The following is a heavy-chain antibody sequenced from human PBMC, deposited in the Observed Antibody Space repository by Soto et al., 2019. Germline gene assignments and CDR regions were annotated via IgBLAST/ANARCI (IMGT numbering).Heavy chain of an antibody. D-gene: IGHD3-9*01. Sequence: QITLKESGPTLVKHTETHTLTCTFSGFSLNTSGVGVGWIRQPPGKALGWLALIYWDDDERYNPSLNNRLTITKGTSKNQVVLTMTNMDPVDTATYYCAHRRGYDILTGINFDYWGQGTLVTVSS. CDR1: GFSLNTSGVG. CDR3: AHRRGYDILTGINFDY. J-gene: IGHJ4*02. CDR2: IYWDDDE. V-gene: IGHV2-5*02.